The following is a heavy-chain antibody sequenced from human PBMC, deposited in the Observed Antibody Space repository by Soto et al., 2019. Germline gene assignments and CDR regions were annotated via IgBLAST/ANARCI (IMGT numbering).Heavy chain of an antibody. CDR2: MHHSGRT. Sequence: YYRNRKHQNPGKDLEWIGHMHHSGRTHYNPSLKSRVAISVDTSKNQFSLYLNSVTAADTALYFCWRWVGVSVDYFDSWGQGTPATVSS. D-gene: IGHD6-6*01. J-gene: IGHJ4*02. CDR3: WRWVGVSVDYFDS. CDR1: YY. V-gene: IGHV4-31*02.